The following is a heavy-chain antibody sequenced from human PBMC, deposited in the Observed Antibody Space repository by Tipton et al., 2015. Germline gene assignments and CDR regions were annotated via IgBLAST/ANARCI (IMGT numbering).Heavy chain of an antibody. V-gene: IGHV1-69*01. CDR3: ARDGSIAARAEYFQH. D-gene: IGHD6-6*01. CDR1: GGTFSSYA. Sequence: QSGAEVKKPGSSVKVSCKASGGTFSSYAISWVRQAPGQGLEWMGGIIPIFGTANYAQKFQGRVTITADESTSTAYMELSSLRSEDAAVYYCARDGSIAARAEYFQHWGQGTLVTVSS. CDR2: IIPIFGTA. J-gene: IGHJ1*01.